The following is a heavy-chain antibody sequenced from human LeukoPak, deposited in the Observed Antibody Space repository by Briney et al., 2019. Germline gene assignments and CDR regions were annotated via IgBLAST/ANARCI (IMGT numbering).Heavy chain of an antibody. J-gene: IGHJ4*02. CDR1: GFTVSSNY. D-gene: IGHD3-16*02. CDR3: ARDCYTTGCY. V-gene: IGHV3-66*01. Sequence: GGSLRPSCAASGFTVSSNYMSWVRQAPGKGLEWVSVIYSGGSSYYADSVKGRFTISRDNSKNTLFLQMNSLRVEDTAVYYCARDCYTTGCYWGQGTLVTVSS. CDR2: IYSGGSS.